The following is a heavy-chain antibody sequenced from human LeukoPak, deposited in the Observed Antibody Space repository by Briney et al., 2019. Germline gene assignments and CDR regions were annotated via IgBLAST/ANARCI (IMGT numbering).Heavy chain of an antibody. Sequence: GGSLRLSCAASGFTFSSYSMNWVRQAPGKGLEWVSSISSSSSYICYADSVKGRFTISRDNAKNSLYLQMNSLRAEDTAVNYCARDAGWLVPSGFDYWGQGTLVTVSS. CDR1: GFTFSSYS. V-gene: IGHV3-21*01. J-gene: IGHJ4*02. CDR2: ISSSSSYI. CDR3: ARDAGWLVPSGFDY. D-gene: IGHD6-19*01.